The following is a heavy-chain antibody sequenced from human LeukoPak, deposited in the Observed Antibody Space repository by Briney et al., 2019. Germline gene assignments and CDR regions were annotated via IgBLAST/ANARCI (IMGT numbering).Heavy chain of an antibody. CDR2: INHSGST. J-gene: IGHJ4*02. V-gene: IGHV4-34*01. CDR1: GGSFSGYY. Sequence: SETLSLTCAVYGGSFSGYYWSWIRQPPGKGLEWIGEINHSGSTNYNPSLKSRVTISVDTSKNQFSLKLSSLTAADTAVYYCARISLPVAAWRTFDYWGQGTLVTVSS. D-gene: IGHD3-3*01. CDR3: ARISLPVAAWRTFDY.